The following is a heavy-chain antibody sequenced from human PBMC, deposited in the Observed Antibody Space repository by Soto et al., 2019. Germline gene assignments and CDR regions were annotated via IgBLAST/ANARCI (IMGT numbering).Heavy chain of an antibody. V-gene: IGHV4-34*01. CDR1: GGSFSGYY. CDR3: ARGNDNCGGDCYSFGY. D-gene: IGHD2-21*01. J-gene: IGHJ4*02. Sequence: QVQLQQWGAGLLKPSETLSLTCAVYGGSFSGYYWSWIRQPPGKGLEWIGEINHSGSTNYNPSLKSRVTISVDTSKHQFSLKLSSVTAADTAVYYCARGNDNCGGDCYSFGYWGQGTLVTVSS. CDR2: INHSGST.